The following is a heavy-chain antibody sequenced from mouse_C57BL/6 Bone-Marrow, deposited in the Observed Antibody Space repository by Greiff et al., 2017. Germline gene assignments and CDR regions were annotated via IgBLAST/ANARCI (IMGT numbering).Heavy chain of an antibody. V-gene: IGHV1-55*01. CDR3: ARRKIGIITTGGYAMDY. CDR1: GYTFTSYW. CDR2: IYPGSGST. D-gene: IGHD1-1*01. Sequence: VQLQQPGAELVKPGASVTMSCKASGYTFTSYWITWVKQRPGQGLEWIGDIYPGSGSTNYNEQFKSKATLTVDTSSSTAYMQLSSLTSEDSAVYYCARRKIGIITTGGYAMDYWGQGTSVTVSS. J-gene: IGHJ4*01.